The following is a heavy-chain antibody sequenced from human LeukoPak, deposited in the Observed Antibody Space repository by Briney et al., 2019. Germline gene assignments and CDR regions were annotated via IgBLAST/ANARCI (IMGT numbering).Heavy chain of an antibody. Sequence: PSETLSLTCTVSGGSISSSSYYWGWIRQPPGKGLEWIGSIYYSGSTYYNPSLKSRVTISVDTSKNQFSLRLSSVSAADTAVYYCARGRTTVTTVTYYYYYMDVWGKGTTVTVSS. CDR1: GGSISSSSYY. V-gene: IGHV4-39*01. CDR2: IYYSGST. D-gene: IGHD4-17*01. CDR3: ARGRTTVTTVTYYYYYMDV. J-gene: IGHJ6*03.